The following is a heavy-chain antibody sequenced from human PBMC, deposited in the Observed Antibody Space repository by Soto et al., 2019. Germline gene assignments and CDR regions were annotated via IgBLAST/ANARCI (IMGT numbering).Heavy chain of an antibody. D-gene: IGHD3-16*01. CDR1: GGSFSGYY. CDR3: ARALWAGNWFDP. CDR2: INHSGST. V-gene: IGHV4-34*01. Sequence: SETLSLTCAVYGGSFSGYYWSWIRQPPGKGLEWIGEINHSGSTNYNPYLKSRVTISVDTSKNQFSLKLSSVTAADTAVYYCARALWAGNWFDPWGQGTLVTVSS. J-gene: IGHJ5*02.